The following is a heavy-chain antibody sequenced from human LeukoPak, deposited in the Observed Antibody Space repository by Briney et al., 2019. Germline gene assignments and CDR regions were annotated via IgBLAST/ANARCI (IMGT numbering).Heavy chain of an antibody. V-gene: IGHV4-39*07. D-gene: IGHD3-16*01. J-gene: IGHJ5*02. Sequence: PSETLSLTCTVSGGSISSSSYYWGWIRQPPGKGLEWIGSIYYSGSTYYNPSLKSRVTISVDTSKNQFSLKLSSVTAADTAVYYCARDPVQNKHTLDYDYVWGPPGWFDPWGQGTLVTVSS. CDR3: ARDPVQNKHTLDYDYVWGPPGWFDP. CDR2: IYYSGST. CDR1: GGSISSSSYY.